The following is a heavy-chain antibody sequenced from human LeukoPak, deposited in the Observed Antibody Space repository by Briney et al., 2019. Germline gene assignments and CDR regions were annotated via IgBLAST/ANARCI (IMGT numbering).Heavy chain of an antibody. D-gene: IGHD3-10*01. CDR1: GFTFSNYG. CDR2: IYSGGIT. Sequence: PGGSLRLSCAASGFTFSNYGMHWVRQAPGRGLEWVSIIYSGGITYYADSVKGRFTISRDNSKNTLYLQMNNLRAEDTAVYYCARLWFGELLYFDSWGQGTLVTVSS. CDR3: ARLWFGELLYFDS. V-gene: IGHV3-NL1*01. J-gene: IGHJ4*02.